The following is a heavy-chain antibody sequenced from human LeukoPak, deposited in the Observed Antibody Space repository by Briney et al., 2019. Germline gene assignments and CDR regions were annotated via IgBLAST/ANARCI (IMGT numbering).Heavy chain of an antibody. Sequence: QAGGSLRLSCAASGFTFSSYCMSRVRQAPGKGLEWVANIKQDGSEKYYVDSVKDRFTISRDNAKQPLYLQMHSLRAEDTAVYYCARGPYAFDIWGQGTMVTVSS. CDR3: ARGPYAFDI. CDR2: IKQDGSEK. J-gene: IGHJ3*02. V-gene: IGHV3-7*01. CDR1: GFTFSSYC.